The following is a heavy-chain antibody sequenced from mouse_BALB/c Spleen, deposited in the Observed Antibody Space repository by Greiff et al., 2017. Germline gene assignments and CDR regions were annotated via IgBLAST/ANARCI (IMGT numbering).Heavy chain of an antibody. CDR3: ARHRGFYAMDY. Sequence: DVKLVESGGGLVQPGGSLKLSCAASGFTFSSYTMSWVRQTPEKRLEWVAYISNGGGSTYYPDTVKGRFTISRDNAKNTLYLQMSSLKSEDTAMYYCARHRGFYAMDYWGQGTSVTVSS. V-gene: IGHV5-12-2*01. CDR2: ISNGGGST. J-gene: IGHJ4*01. D-gene: IGHD3-3*01. CDR1: GFTFSSYT.